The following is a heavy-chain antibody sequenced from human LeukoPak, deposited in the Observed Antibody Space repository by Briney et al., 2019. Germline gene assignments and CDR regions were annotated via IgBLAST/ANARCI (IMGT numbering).Heavy chain of an antibody. J-gene: IGHJ4*02. V-gene: IGHV3-7*05. CDR3: ARDPSGYDYFDY. CDR1: GFTVSSNY. D-gene: IGHD5-12*01. CDR2: IKQDGSDK. Sequence: GGSLRLSCAASGFTVSSNYMSWVRQAPGKGLEWVARIKQDGSDKNYVDSVKGRFTISRDNAKSSLYLQMNSLRAEDTALYYCARDPSGYDYFDYWGQGNLVTVSS.